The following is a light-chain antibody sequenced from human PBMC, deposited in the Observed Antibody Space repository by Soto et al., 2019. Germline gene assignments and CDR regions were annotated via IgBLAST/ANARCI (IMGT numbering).Light chain of an antibody. CDR2: RAS. V-gene: IGKV1-5*03. Sequence: DIQMTQSPSTLSASVGERVTITCRASQRISNWLAWYQQKPGKAPKLLIYRASSLESGVPSRFSGSGSGTEFTLTISSLQPDDFATYYCQEYNSFPWTFGQGTKVEIK. CDR3: QEYNSFPWT. J-gene: IGKJ1*01. CDR1: QRISNW.